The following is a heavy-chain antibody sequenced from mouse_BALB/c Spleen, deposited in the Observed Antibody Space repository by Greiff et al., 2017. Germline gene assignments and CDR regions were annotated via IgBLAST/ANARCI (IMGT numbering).Heavy chain of an antibody. CDR3: ARSDGSYSYDMDY. CDR2: IDPENGNT. V-gene: IGHV14-1*02. D-gene: IGHD1-1*02. Sequence: VQLQQSGAELVRPGALVKLSCKASGFNIKDYYMHWVKQRPEQGLEWIGWIDPENGNTIYDPKFQGKASITADTSSNTAYLQLSSLTSEDTAVYYCARSDGSYSYDMDYWGQGTTLTVSS. J-gene: IGHJ2*01. CDR1: GFNIKDYY.